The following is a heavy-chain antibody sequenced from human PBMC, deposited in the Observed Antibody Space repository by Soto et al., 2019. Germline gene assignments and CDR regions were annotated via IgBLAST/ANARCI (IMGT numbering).Heavy chain of an antibody. V-gene: IGHV4-59*01. J-gene: IGHJ3*02. CDR3: ARSSGWYLEAFDI. CDR1: GGSISSYY. D-gene: IGHD6-19*01. CDR2: IYYSGST. Sequence: SETLSLTCTVSGGSISSYYWSWIRQPPGKGLEWIGYIYYSGSTNYNPSLKSRVTISVDTSKNQFSLKLSSVTAADTAVYYCARSSGWYLEAFDIWGQGTMVTVSS.